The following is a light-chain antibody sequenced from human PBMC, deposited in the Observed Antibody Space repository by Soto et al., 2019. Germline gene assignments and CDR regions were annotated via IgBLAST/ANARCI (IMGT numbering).Light chain of an antibody. CDR3: QQYYSTPWT. CDR2: WAS. Sequence: DIVMTQSPDSLAVSLGERATINCKSSQSVLYSSNNKNYLAWYQQKPGQPPKLLIYWASTRASGVPDRFSGSGSGTDFTLTISSPQAEDVAVYYCQQYYSTPWTFGQGTKVEIK. CDR1: QSVLYSSNNKNY. V-gene: IGKV4-1*01. J-gene: IGKJ1*01.